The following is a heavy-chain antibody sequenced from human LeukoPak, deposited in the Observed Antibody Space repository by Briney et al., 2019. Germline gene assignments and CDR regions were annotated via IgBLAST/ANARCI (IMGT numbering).Heavy chain of an antibody. CDR1: GYTFTSYA. CDR3: ARARWSEFDY. J-gene: IGHJ4*02. V-gene: IGHV1-3*01. Sequence: GASVTVSFTASGYTFTSYAMHWVRQAPGQRLEWMGWINAGNGNTKYSQKFQGRVTITRDTSASTAYMELSSLRSEDTAVYYCARARWSEFDYWGQGTLVTVSS. D-gene: IGHD4-23*01. CDR2: INAGNGNT.